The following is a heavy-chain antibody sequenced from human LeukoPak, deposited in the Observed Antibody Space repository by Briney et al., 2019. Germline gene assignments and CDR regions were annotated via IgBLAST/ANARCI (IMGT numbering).Heavy chain of an antibody. CDR2: FDPEDGET. J-gene: IGHJ4*02. V-gene: IGHV1-24*01. CDR1: GYTLTELS. Sequence: ASVKVSCKVSGYTLTELSMHWVRQTPGKGLEWMGGFDPEDGETIYAQKFQGRVTMTEDTSTDTAYTELSSLRSEDTAVYYCTTDHYSPLDFWGQGTLVTVSS. CDR3: TTDHYSPLDF. D-gene: IGHD3-10*01.